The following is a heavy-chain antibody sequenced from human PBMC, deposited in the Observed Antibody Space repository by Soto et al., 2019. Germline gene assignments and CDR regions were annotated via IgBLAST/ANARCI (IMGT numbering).Heavy chain of an antibody. CDR3: ARDGYCTNGVCYHYYYYYGMEV. V-gene: IGHV3-11*01. J-gene: IGHJ6*02. CDR1: GFTFSDYY. D-gene: IGHD2-8*01. Sequence: GSLRLSCAASGFTFSDYYMSWIRQAPGKGLEWVSYISSSGSTIYYADSVKGRFTISRDNAKNSLYLQMNSLRAEDTAVYYCARDGYCTNGVCYHYYYYYGMEVWGQGTRVTVSS. CDR2: ISSSGSTI.